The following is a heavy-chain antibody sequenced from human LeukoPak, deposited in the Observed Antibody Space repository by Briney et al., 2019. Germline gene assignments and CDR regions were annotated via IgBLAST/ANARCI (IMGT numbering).Heavy chain of an antibody. CDR1: GFTFDDYA. V-gene: IGHV3-43*02. J-gene: IGHJ4*02. D-gene: IGHD3-22*01. CDR3: AKSTNYYDSSGRIDY. Sequence: GGSLRLSCAASGFTFDDYAMHWVRHAPGKGLEWVSLISGDGGSTYYADSVKGRFTISRDNSKNSLYLQMNSLRTEDSALYYCAKSTNYYDSSGRIDYWGQGTLVTVSS. CDR2: ISGDGGST.